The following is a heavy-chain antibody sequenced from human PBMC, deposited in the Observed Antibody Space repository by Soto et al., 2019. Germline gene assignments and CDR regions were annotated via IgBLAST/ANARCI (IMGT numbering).Heavy chain of an antibody. D-gene: IGHD2-15*01. Sequence: SETLSLTCTVSGYSISSGYHWAWIRQPPGKGLERLGSVHYSGNTYYNPSLKSRLTISVDKSKNQFSLNLSSVTAADTAVYYCARQDRVVAEGRWFDPWGQGTLVTVSS. CDR1: GYSISSGYH. CDR3: ARQDRVVAEGRWFDP. V-gene: IGHV4-38-2*02. J-gene: IGHJ5*02. CDR2: VHYSGNT.